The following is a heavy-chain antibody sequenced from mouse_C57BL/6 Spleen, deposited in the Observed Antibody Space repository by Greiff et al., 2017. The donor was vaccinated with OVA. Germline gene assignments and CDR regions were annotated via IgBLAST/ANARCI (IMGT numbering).Heavy chain of an antibody. V-gene: IGHV5-9-1*02. CDR1: GFTFSSYA. CDR3: TRERSYPYAMDY. CDR2: ISSGGDYI. Sequence: EVKVEESGEGLVKPGGSLKLSCAASGFTFSSYAMSWVRQTPEKRLEWVAYISSGGDYIYYADTVKGRFTISRDNARNTLYLQMSSLKSEDTAMYYCTRERSYPYAMDYWGQGTSVTVSS. J-gene: IGHJ4*01.